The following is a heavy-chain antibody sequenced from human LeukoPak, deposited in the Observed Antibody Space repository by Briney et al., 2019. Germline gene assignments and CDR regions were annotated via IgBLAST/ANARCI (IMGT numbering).Heavy chain of an antibody. J-gene: IGHJ4*02. CDR1: GLTFTNYW. CDR2: IKQDGSEK. Sequence: PGGSLRLSCVASGLTFTNYWMNWVRQAPGKGLEWVASIKQDGSEKFYVDSVKGRFTISRDSAKNSLYLQMNSLRAEDTAVYYCASGAAVGASRFDYWGQGTLVTVSS. V-gene: IGHV3-7*01. CDR3: ASGAAVGASRFDY. D-gene: IGHD6-13*01.